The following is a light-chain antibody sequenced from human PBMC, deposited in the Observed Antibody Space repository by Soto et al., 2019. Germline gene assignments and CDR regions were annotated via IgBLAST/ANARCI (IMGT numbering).Light chain of an antibody. J-gene: IGKJ4*01. V-gene: IGKV1-39*01. CDR3: QQCWGTPYS. CDR2: GAS. Sequence: DIQMTQSPSSLSASVGDRVTITCRASQNIRNFLNWYQQKPGKAPSLLIAGASSLQSGVPSRFSGSGSGTDFTLTIVSLQPDDFASYYCQQCWGTPYSFGEGTKVEIK. CDR1: QNIRNF.